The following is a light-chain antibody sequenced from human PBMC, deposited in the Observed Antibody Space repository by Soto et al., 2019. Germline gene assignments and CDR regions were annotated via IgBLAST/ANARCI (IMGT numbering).Light chain of an antibody. Sequence: DIQMTQSPSTLSASVGDRVTITCRASQSISTWLAWYQQKPGKAPKLLIYKASSLRNGVPSRFSGSGSGTEFPLTIYSLQPDDFASYYCQQYNGYPHTFGQGTTLEIK. CDR2: KAS. J-gene: IGKJ2*01. CDR3: QQYNGYPHT. CDR1: QSISTW. V-gene: IGKV1-5*03.